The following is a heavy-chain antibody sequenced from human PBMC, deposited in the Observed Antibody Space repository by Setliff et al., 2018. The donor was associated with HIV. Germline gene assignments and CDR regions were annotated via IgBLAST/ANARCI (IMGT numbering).Heavy chain of an antibody. D-gene: IGHD3-10*01. CDR1: GYSFYGFW. V-gene: IGHV5-51*01. J-gene: IGHJ5*02. CDR3: VRFGGATLAANWFDA. Sequence: PGESLKISCKGSGYSFYGFWIGWVRQMPGKGPEWMGVIYPDDSQTINSPSFEGQVTMSADKSISTAYLQWSSLKASDTAMYYCVRFGGATLAANWFDAWGQGTLVTVSS. CDR2: IYPDDSQT.